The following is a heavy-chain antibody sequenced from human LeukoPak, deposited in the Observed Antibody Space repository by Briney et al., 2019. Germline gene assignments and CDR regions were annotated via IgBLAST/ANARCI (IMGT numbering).Heavy chain of an antibody. CDR3: AKDGGLWVSAHWGDS. J-gene: IGHJ4*02. D-gene: IGHD7-27*01. V-gene: IGHV3-23*01. CDR2: ITTGDGNT. CDR1: GVTLSSYA. Sequence: GGSLRLSCAASGVTLSSYAMSWARQAPGKGLKWVSTITTGDGNTYYADSVKGRFTVSRDDSKNTLYLQMNSLRAEDTAVYYCAKDGGLWVSAHWGDSWGRGTLVTVSS.